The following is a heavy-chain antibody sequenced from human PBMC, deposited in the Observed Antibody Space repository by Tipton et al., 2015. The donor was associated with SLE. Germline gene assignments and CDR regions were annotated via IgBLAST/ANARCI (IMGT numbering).Heavy chain of an antibody. CDR2: IYYSGST. CDR3: ARFTIFGVVIIQDYYYYMDV. V-gene: IGHV4-31*03. Sequence: TLSLTCTVSGGSISSGGYYWSWIRQHPGKGLEWIGYIYYSGSTYYNPSLKSRVTISVDTSKNQFSLKLSSVTAADTAVYYCARFTIFGVVIIQDYYYYMDVWGKGTTVTVSS. CDR1: GGSISSGGYY. J-gene: IGHJ6*03. D-gene: IGHD3-3*01.